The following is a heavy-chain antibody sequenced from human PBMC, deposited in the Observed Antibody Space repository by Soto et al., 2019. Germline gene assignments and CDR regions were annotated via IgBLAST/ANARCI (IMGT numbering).Heavy chain of an antibody. Sequence: VSGPTLVNPTQPLTLTCTFSGFSLSTSGMCVSWIRQPPGKALEWLALIDWDDDKYYSTSLKTRLTISKDTSKNQVVLTMTNMDPVDTATYYCSRIPRCIAARGYYYYGMDVWGQGTTVTVSS. V-gene: IGHV2-70*01. CDR2: IDWDDDK. CDR1: GFSLSTSGMC. D-gene: IGHD6-6*01. J-gene: IGHJ6*02. CDR3: SRIPRCIAARGYYYYGMDV.